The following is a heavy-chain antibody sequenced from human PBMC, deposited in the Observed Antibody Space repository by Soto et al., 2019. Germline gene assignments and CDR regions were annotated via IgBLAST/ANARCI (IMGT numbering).Heavy chain of an antibody. CDR1: GFNFIRKY. V-gene: IGHV3-53*01. J-gene: IGHJ4*02. CDR2: LYSGGTT. D-gene: IGHD3-10*01. Sequence: EVQLVESGGGLIQPGGSLRLSCAVSGFNFIRKYMIWVRQAPGKGLEWVSILYSGGTTYYADSVKGRFTISRDTSENTLYLQMSSLRADDTAVYYCARGLYDSVSFYFDFWGQGTLVTVSS. CDR3: ARGLYDSVSFYFDF.